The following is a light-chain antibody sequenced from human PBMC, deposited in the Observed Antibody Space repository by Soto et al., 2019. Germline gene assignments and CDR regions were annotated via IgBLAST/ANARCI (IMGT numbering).Light chain of an antibody. V-gene: IGKV1-5*01. CDR1: QSVSSW. Sequence: DIPMTQSPSTLSASVGDRVTITCRASQSVSSWLAWYQQKPGKAPKLLIYDASSLESGVPSRFSGSGSGTDFTLTISSLQPDDFATYYCQQYYSYYTFGQGTQLEIK. CDR3: QQYYSYYT. CDR2: DAS. J-gene: IGKJ2*01.